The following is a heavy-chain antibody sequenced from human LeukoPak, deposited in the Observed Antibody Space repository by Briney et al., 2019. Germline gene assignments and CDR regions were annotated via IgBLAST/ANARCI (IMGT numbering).Heavy chain of an antibody. Sequence: ASVKVSCKASGYTFTSYCMHWVRQAPGQGLEWMGIINPSGGSTSYAQKFQGRVTMTRDTSTSTVYMELSSLRSEDTAVYYCARDSHYYDSSGYLDYWGQGTLVTVSS. CDR2: INPSGGST. CDR3: ARDSHYYDSSGYLDY. V-gene: IGHV1-46*01. D-gene: IGHD3-22*01. CDR1: GYTFTSYC. J-gene: IGHJ4*02.